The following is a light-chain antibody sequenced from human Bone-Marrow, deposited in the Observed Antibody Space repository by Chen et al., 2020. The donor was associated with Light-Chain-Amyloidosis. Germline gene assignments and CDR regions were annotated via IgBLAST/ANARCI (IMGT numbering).Light chain of an antibody. Sequence: DIQMTQSPSTLSASVGDRVTITCRASQSISSWLAWYQQKPGKAPKLLIYKASSLDSGVPSRFSGSGSGTEFTLTISSLQPDDFATYYCQQYNSYSRTLGQGTKVEIK. V-gene: IGKV1-5*03. CDR3: QQYNSYSRT. CDR1: QSISSW. CDR2: KAS. J-gene: IGKJ1*01.